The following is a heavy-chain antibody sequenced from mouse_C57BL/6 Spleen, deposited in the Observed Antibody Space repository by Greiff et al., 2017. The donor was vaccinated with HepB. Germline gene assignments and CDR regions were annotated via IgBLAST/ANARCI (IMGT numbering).Heavy chain of an antibody. CDR1: GYAFSSSW. CDR2: IYPGDGDT. V-gene: IGHV1-82*01. Sequence: QVQLQQSGPELVKPGASVKLSCKASGYAFSSSWMNWVKQRPGKGLEWIGRIYPGDGDTNYNGKFKGKATLTADKSSGTAYMQLSSLSSDDTAVYFCARCGYYDDEEGAMDYWGQGTSVTVSS. CDR3: ARCGYYDDEEGAMDY. D-gene: IGHD2-4*01. J-gene: IGHJ4*01.